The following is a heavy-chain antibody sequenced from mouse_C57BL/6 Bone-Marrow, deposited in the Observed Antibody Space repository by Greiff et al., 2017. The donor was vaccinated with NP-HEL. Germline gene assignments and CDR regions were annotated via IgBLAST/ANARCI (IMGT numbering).Heavy chain of an antibody. J-gene: IGHJ2*01. V-gene: IGHV5-9-1*02. CDR1: GFTFSSYA. Sequence: EVKLQESGEGLVKPGGSLKLSCAASGFTFSSYAMSWVRQTPEKRLEWVAYISSGGDYIYYADTVKGRFTISRDNARNTLYLQMSSLKSEDTAMYYCTRDHWVFDYWGQGTTLTVSS. CDR3: TRDHWVFDY. CDR2: ISSGGDYI. D-gene: IGHD4-1*01.